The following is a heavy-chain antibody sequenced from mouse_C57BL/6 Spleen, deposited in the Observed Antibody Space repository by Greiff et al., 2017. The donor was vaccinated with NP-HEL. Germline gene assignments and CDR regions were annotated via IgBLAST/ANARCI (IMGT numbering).Heavy chain of an antibody. V-gene: IGHV1-80*01. CDR1: GYAFSSYW. J-gene: IGHJ4*01. Sequence: VQLQQSGAELVKPGASVKISCKASGYAFSSYWMNWVKQRPGKGLEWIGQIYPGDGDTNYNGKFKGKATLTADKSSSTAYMQLSSLTSEDSAVYFCARSRTGTGDYAMDYWGQGTSVTVSS. D-gene: IGHD4-1*01. CDR2: IYPGDGDT. CDR3: ARSRTGTGDYAMDY.